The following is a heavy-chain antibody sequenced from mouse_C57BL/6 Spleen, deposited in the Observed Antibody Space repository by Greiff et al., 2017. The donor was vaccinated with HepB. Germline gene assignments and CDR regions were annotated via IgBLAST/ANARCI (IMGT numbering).Heavy chain of an antibody. Sequence: VQLQQSGPELVKPGASVKISCKASGYTFTDYYMNWVKQSHGKSLEWIGDINPNNGGTSYNQKFKGKATLTVDKSSSTAYMELRRLTSEDSAVYYCARWLPAYAMDYWGQGTSVTVSS. CDR2: INPNNGGT. D-gene: IGHD2-2*01. V-gene: IGHV1-26*01. CDR3: ARWLPAYAMDY. CDR1: GYTFTDYY. J-gene: IGHJ4*01.